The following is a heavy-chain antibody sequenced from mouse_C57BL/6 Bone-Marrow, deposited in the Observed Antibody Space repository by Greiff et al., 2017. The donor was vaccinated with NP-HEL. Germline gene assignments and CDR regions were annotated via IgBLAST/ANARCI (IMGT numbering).Heavy chain of an antibody. J-gene: IGHJ2*01. Sequence: QVQLQQPGAELVKPGASVKLSCKASGYTFTSYWMHWVKQRPGQGLEWIGMIHPNSGSTNYNEKFKSKATLTVDKSSSTAYMQLSSLTSEDSAVYYCASNWDYFDYWGQCTTLTVSS. CDR1: GYTFTSYW. CDR2: IHPNSGST. CDR3: ASNWDYFDY. V-gene: IGHV1-64*01. D-gene: IGHD4-1*01.